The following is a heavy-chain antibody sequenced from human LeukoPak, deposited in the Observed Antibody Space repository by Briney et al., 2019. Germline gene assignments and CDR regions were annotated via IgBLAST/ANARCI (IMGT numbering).Heavy chain of an antibody. D-gene: IGHD3-22*01. CDR1: GGSISSYY. CDR2: IYYSGST. V-gene: IGHV4-59*08. CDR3: ARHRGHYYDSSGYYTYYYYYYMDV. Sequence: SETLSLTCTVSGGSISSYYWSWIRQPPGKGLEWIGYIYYSGSTNYNPSLKSRVTISVDTSKNQFSLKLSSVTAADTAVYYCARHRGHYYDSSGYYTYYYYYYMDVWGKGTTVTVSS. J-gene: IGHJ6*03.